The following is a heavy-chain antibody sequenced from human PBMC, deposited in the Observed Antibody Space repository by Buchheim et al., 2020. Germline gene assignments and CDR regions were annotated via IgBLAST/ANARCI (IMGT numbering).Heavy chain of an antibody. CDR3: ARAPWHYNWGTYRYYFDS. V-gene: IGHV4-30-2*01. CDR1: GGSITTNDYS. CDR2: IYHGGST. J-gene: IGHJ4*02. Sequence: QLQESGSGVVKPSQTLSLTCAVSGGSITTNDYSWSWIRQPPGKGLEWIGYIYHGGSTQYNPSLKSRITISVDRSKNQFSLKVNSVTAADTAVYYCARAPWHYNWGTYRYYFDSWGQGTL. D-gene: IGHD3-16*02.